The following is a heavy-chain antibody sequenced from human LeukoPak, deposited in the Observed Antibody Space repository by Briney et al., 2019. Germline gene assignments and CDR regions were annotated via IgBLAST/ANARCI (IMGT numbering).Heavy chain of an antibody. V-gene: IGHV1-69*01. CDR1: GGTFSSYA. CDR2: IIPIFGTA. CDR3: ARALGWLDYFDY. Sequence: ASVKVSCKASGGTFSSYAISWVRQAPGQGLEWMGGIIPIFGTANYAQKFQGRVTITADESTSTAYMELSSLRPEDTAVYYCARALGWLDYFDYWGQGTLVTVSS. J-gene: IGHJ4*02. D-gene: IGHD6-19*01.